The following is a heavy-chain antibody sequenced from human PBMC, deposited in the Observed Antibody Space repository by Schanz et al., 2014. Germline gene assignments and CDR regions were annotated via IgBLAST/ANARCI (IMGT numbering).Heavy chain of an antibody. CDR3: TRLRRADPNGFDV. D-gene: IGHD6-19*01. CDR2: IMPLRGIG. CDR1: GDTFSKYN. J-gene: IGHJ5*02. V-gene: IGHV1-69*02. Sequence: QVQLVQSGPEVKKPGSSVKVSCQAFGDTFSKYNIMWVRQVPGQGLEWLGRIMPLRGIGNNAWKFQDRLTITAVKSMNITYMELSSLGTEDTAVYYCTRLRRADPNGFDVWGQGTLVTVSS.